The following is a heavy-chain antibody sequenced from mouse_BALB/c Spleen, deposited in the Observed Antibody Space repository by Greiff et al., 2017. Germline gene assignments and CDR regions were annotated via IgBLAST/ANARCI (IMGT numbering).Heavy chain of an antibody. D-gene: IGHD1-1*01. V-gene: IGHV1-15*01. CDR3: TSEYCYGSSLDY. CDR2: IDPETGGT. CDR1: GYTFTDYE. J-gene: IGHJ2*01. Sequence: QVQLQQSGAELVRPGASVTLSCKASGYTFTDYEMHWVKQTPVHGLEWIGAIDPETGGTAYNQKFKGKATLTADKSSSTAYMELRSLTSEDSAVYYCTSEYCYGSSLDYWGQGTTLTVSS.